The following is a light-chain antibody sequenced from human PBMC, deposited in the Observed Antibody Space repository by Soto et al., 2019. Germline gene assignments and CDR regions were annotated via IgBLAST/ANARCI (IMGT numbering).Light chain of an antibody. CDR1: TSNIGNNY. Sequence: QSVLTQPPSVSAAPGQKVTISCSGSTSNIGNNYVSWYQQLPGTAPKLLIYDNNKRPSGISDRFSGSKPGTSATLGITGLHTGAEAYDSCGPWDISLKAGVFGGGTKLTVL. CDR2: DNN. J-gene: IGLJ2*01. CDR3: GPWDISLKAGV. V-gene: IGLV1-51*01.